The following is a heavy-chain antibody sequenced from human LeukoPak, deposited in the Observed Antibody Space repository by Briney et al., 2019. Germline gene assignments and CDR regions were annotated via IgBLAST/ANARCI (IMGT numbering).Heavy chain of an antibody. V-gene: IGHV1-18*01. CDR2: ISAYNGNT. D-gene: IGHD3-10*01. Sequence: ASVKVSCKASGGTFSSYAISWVRQAPGQGLEWMGWISAYNGNTNYAQKLQGRVTMTTDTSTSTAYMELRSLRSDDTAVYYCARESQTFYYGSGSYSTRAYFQHWGQGTLVTVSS. CDR3: ARESQTFYYGSGSYSTRAYFQH. J-gene: IGHJ1*01. CDR1: GGTFSSYA.